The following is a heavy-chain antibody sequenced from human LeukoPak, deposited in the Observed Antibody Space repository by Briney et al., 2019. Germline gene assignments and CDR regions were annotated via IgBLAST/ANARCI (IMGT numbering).Heavy chain of an antibody. D-gene: IGHD2-15*01. CDR3: ARRYCSGGSCYSLAY. Sequence: GASVKVSCKASGYTFTGYYMHWVRQAPGQGLEWMGWINPNSGGTNYAQKFQGRVTMTRDTSISTAYMELSRLRSDDTAVYYCARRYCSGGSCYSLAYWGQGTLVTVSS. V-gene: IGHV1-2*02. J-gene: IGHJ4*02. CDR2: INPNSGGT. CDR1: GYTFTGYY.